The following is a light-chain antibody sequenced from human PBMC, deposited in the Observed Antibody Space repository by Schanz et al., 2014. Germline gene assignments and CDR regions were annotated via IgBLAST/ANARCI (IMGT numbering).Light chain of an antibody. V-gene: IGLV4-69*01. CDR2: VNSDGSH. CDR3: QTWATATGV. CDR1: SGHRSYA. J-gene: IGLJ3*02. Sequence: QLVLTQSPSASASLGASVKLTCTLSSGHRSYAVAWHQQQPEKGPRYLMRVNSDGSHSKGDGIPDRFSGSRSGAERYLIISSLQSEDEADYYCQTWATATGVFGGGTKLTVL.